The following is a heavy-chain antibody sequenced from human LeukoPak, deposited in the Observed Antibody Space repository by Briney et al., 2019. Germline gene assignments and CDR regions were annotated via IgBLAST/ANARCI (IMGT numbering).Heavy chain of an antibody. V-gene: IGHV1-2*06. Sequence: ASVKVSCKASGYTFTGYYMHWVRQAPGQGLEWMGRINPNSGGTNYAQKFQGRVTMTRDTSISTAYMELSRLRSDDTAVYYCARRNEYCTNGVCYPGGWDYWGQGTLVTASS. J-gene: IGHJ4*02. D-gene: IGHD2-8*01. CDR2: INPNSGGT. CDR1: GYTFTGYY. CDR3: ARRNEYCTNGVCYPGGWDY.